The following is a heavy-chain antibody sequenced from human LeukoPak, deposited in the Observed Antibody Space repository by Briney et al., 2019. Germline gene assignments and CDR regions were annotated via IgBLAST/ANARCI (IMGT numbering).Heavy chain of an antibody. CDR2: VRTKTHGGAP. CDR1: GVTFSDCA. V-gene: IGHV3-49*03. Sequence: GGSLRLSCKGSGVTFSDCAVTWFRQTPGKRLEWVGFVRTKTHGGAPETAASVRGRFNVSRDDSAGIAYLQMTSLRTEDTAMYYCARVNFRDYRGYTWFEPWGQGTLVTVSS. J-gene: IGHJ5*02. CDR3: ARVNFRDYRGYTWFEP. D-gene: IGHD3-10*01.